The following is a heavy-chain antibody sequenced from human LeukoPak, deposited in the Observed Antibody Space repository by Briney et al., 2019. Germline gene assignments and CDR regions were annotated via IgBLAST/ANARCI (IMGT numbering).Heavy chain of an antibody. Sequence: GGSLRLSCAAYGFTFSDYYMSWIRQAPGKGLEWVSYISSSGSSIYYADSVSGRFTISRDNAKNSLYLQMNSLRAEDTAVYYCARGRRDGYNYVNYWGQGTLVTVSS. D-gene: IGHD5-24*01. CDR2: ISSSGSSI. CDR1: GFTFSDYY. CDR3: ARGRRDGYNYVNY. J-gene: IGHJ4*02. V-gene: IGHV3-11*01.